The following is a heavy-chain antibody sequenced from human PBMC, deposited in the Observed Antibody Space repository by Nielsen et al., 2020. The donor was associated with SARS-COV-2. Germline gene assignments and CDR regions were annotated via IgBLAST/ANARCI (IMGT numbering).Heavy chain of an antibody. CDR1: GFTFSSYG. CDR2: ISYDGSNK. D-gene: IGHD3-9*01. V-gene: IGHV3-30*18. CDR3: AKAKAYYDILTGYMEGYAFDI. J-gene: IGHJ3*02. Sequence: GESLKISCAASGFTFSSYGMHWVRQAPGKGLEWVAVISYDGSNKYYADSVKGRFTISRDNAKNSLYLQMNSLRAEDTALYYCAKAKAYYDILTGYMEGYAFDIWGQGTMVTVSS.